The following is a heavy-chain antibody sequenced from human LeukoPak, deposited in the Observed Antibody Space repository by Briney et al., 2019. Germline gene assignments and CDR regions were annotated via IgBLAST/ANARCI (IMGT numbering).Heavy chain of an antibody. Sequence: GASVKVSCKASGYTFTGYYMHWVRQAPGQGLEWMGIINPSGGSTSYAQKFQGRVTMTRDTSTSTVYMELSSLRSEDTAVYYCARGYCSSTSCYESDAFDIWGQGTMVTVSS. D-gene: IGHD2-2*01. V-gene: IGHV1-46*01. CDR2: INPSGGST. J-gene: IGHJ3*02. CDR3: ARGYCSSTSCYESDAFDI. CDR1: GYTFTGYY.